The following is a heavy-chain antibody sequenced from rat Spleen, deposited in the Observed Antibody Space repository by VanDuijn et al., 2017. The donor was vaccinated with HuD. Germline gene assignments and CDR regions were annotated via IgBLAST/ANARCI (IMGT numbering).Heavy chain of an antibody. Sequence: EVQLVESDGGLVQPGRSLKLSCAASGFTFSDYYMAWVRQAPTKGLAWVASISPSGGGTYYRDSVKGRFTVSRDNARGTQYLQMDSLRSEDTATYYCARQDTSGYSNWFTYWGQGTLVTVSS. V-gene: IGHV5-25*01. J-gene: IGHJ3*01. D-gene: IGHD4-3*01. CDR1: GFTFSDYY. CDR2: ISPSGGGT. CDR3: ARQDTSGYSNWFTY.